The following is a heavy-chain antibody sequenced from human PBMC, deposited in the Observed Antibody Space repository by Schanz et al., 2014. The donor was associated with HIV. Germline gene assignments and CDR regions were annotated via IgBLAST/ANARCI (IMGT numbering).Heavy chain of an antibody. CDR3: AKGGSSWPPFFDY. J-gene: IGHJ4*02. CDR1: GFTFSTYA. V-gene: IGHV3-23*01. D-gene: IGHD6-13*01. Sequence: EVQLLESGGGPEKPGGSLRLSCAASGFTFSTYAMNWVRQAPGKGLEWVSGISGSGGSTYYADSVKGRFTISRDNSKNSLYLQMNSLKTEDSGLYYCAKGGSSWPPFFDYWGQGTLVTVSS. CDR2: ISGSGGST.